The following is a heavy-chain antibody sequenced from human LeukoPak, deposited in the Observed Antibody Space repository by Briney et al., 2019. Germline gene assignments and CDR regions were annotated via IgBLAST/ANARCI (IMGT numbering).Heavy chain of an antibody. D-gene: IGHD4-23*01. J-gene: IGHJ3*02. Sequence: SVKVSCKASGGTFSSYAISWVRQAPGQGLGWMGRIIPILGIANYAQKLQGRGTITADKSTSTAYMELSSLRSEDTAVYYCARDPTVVNSAGYAFDIWGQGTMVTVSS. V-gene: IGHV1-69*04. CDR1: GGTFSSYA. CDR2: IIPILGIA. CDR3: ARDPTVVNSAGYAFDI.